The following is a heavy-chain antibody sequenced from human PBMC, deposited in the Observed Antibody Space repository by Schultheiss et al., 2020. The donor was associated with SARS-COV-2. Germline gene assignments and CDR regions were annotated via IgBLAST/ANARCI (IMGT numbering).Heavy chain of an antibody. Sequence: GGSLRLSCKGSGYSFTSYWIGWVRQMPGKGLEWMGIIYPGDSDTRYSPSFQGQVTISADKSISTAYLQWSSLKASDTAIYYCARPLSGSYHDAFDIWGQGTMVTVSS. D-gene: IGHD1-26*01. CDR2: IYPGDSDT. CDR1: GYSFTSYW. J-gene: IGHJ3*02. V-gene: IGHV5-51*01. CDR3: ARPLSGSYHDAFDI.